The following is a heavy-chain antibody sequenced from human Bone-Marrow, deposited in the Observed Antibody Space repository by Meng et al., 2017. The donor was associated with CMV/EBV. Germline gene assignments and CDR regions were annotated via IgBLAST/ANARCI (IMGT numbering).Heavy chain of an antibody. D-gene: IGHD4-23*01. CDR3: ARDLDYGGNRAMGAFDI. CDR2: ISYDGSNK. J-gene: IGHJ3*02. Sequence: GGSLRLSCAASGFTFSSYAVHWVRQAPGKGLEWVAVISYDGSNKYYADSVKGRFTISRDNSKNTLYLQMNSLRAEDTAVYYCARDLDYGGNRAMGAFDIWGQGTMVTVSS. CDR1: GFTFSSYA. V-gene: IGHV3-30*04.